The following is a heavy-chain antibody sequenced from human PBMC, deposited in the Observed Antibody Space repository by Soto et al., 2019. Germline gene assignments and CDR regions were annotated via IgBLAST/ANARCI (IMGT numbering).Heavy chain of an antibody. Sequence: QVQLVESGGGVVQPGRSLRLSCAASGFTFSSYGMHWVRQAPGKGLEWVAVISYDGSNKYYPDSVKGRFTISRDNSKNTLYLQMNSLRAEDTAVYYCAKDLLGPGRAYGMDVWGQGTTVTVSS. CDR1: GFTFSSYG. CDR2: ISYDGSNK. CDR3: AKDLLGPGRAYGMDV. J-gene: IGHJ6*02. D-gene: IGHD7-27*01. V-gene: IGHV3-30*18.